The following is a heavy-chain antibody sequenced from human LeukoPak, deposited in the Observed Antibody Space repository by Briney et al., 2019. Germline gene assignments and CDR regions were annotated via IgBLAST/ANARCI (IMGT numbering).Heavy chain of an antibody. CDR2: ISGSGGST. J-gene: IGHJ4*02. D-gene: IGHD6-13*01. Sequence: GGSLRLSCAASGFTYSSYAMSWVRQAPGKGLEWVSAISGSGGSTYYADSVKGRFTISRDNSKNTLYLQMNSLRAEDTAVYYCAKNQAWTAAAGIDYWGQGTLVTVSS. CDR1: GFTYSSYA. CDR3: AKNQAWTAAAGIDY. V-gene: IGHV3-23*01.